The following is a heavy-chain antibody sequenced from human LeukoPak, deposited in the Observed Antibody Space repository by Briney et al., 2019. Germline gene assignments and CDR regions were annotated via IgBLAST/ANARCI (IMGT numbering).Heavy chain of an antibody. CDR1: GGSISGYY. D-gene: IGHD1-26*01. CDR2: IYYSGST. J-gene: IGHJ5*01. CDR3: ARREGVTETWYDS. V-gene: IGHV4-59*01. Sequence: PSGTLSLTCTVSGGSISGYYWSWIRQPPGKGLEWIGYIYYSGSTNYNPSLKSRVTISVDTSKNQFSLKLSSVTAADTAVYYCARREGVTETWYDSWGQGTLVTVSS.